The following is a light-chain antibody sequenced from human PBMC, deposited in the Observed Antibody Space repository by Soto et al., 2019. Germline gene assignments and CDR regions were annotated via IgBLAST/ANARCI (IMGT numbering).Light chain of an antibody. V-gene: IGKV1-5*01. J-gene: IGKJ1*01. Sequence: DVKMTESPSTRSASVGDTVTITCRASESIDNWLACYQQKPGKAPKLLIFAASTLVRGVPSRFSGSGSGTEFTLTISSLQPDDFATYYCQQYNSYPWTFAQGTKVDI. CDR2: AAS. CDR1: ESIDNW. CDR3: QQYNSYPWT.